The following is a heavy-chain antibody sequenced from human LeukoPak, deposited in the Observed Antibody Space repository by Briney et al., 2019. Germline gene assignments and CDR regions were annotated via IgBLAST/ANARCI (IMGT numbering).Heavy chain of an antibody. J-gene: IGHJ4*02. Sequence: GGSLRLSCAASGFTFSSYAMHWVRQAPGKGLEWVAVIWYDGSNKYYADSVKGRFTISRDNSKNTLYLQMNSLRAEDTAVYYCARTPYDSSGYPFDYWGQGTLVTVSS. V-gene: IGHV3-33*01. D-gene: IGHD3-22*01. CDR3: ARTPYDSSGYPFDY. CDR2: IWYDGSNK. CDR1: GFTFSSYA.